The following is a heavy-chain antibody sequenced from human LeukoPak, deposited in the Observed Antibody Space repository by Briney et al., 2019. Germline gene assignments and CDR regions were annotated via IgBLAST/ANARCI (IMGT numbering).Heavy chain of an antibody. D-gene: IGHD5-12*01. V-gene: IGHV4-59*01. Sequence: PSETLSLTCTVSGGSISSYYWSWIRQPPGKGLEWIGYIYYSGSTNYNPSLKSRVTISVDTSKNQFSLKLSSVTAADTAVYYCARVGVATEPEFDPWGQGTLVTVSS. CDR1: GGSISSYY. CDR3: ARVGVATEPEFDP. CDR2: IYYSGST. J-gene: IGHJ5*02.